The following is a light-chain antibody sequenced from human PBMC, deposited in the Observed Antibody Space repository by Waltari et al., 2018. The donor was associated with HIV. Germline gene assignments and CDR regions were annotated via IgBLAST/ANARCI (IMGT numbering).Light chain of an antibody. CDR2: EAS. V-gene: IGKV4-1*01. CDR1: KSVLSPSNNVSY. CDR3: QQYYSTPT. Sequence: DIVLTQSPETLSVSLGERAAIHCKSEKSVLSPSNNVSYFAWYQQRPGQPPTLLFSEASSRSSGVPARFTASGSRTDFTLTIDDLQADDVAVYFCQQYYSTPTFGRGTQLV. J-gene: IGKJ5*01.